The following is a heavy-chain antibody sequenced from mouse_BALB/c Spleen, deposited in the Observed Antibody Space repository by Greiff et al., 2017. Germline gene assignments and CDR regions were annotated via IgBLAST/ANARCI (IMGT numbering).Heavy chain of an antibody. D-gene: IGHD2-4*01. CDR3: ARRGYDDDGYLDY. J-gene: IGHJ2*01. Sequence: EVQRVESGGDLVKPGGSLKLSCAASGFTFSSYGMSWVRQTPDKRLEWVATISSGGSYTYYPDSVKGRFTISRDNAKNTLYLQMSSLKSEDTAMYYCARRGYDDDGYLDYWGQGTTLTVSS. CDR2: ISSGGSYT. CDR1: GFTFSSYG. V-gene: IGHV5-6*01.